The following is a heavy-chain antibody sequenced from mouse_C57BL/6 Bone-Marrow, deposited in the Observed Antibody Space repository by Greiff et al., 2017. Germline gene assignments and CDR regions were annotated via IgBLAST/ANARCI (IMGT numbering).Heavy chain of an antibody. D-gene: IGHD2-4*01. J-gene: IGHJ3*01. Sequence: VQLQQSGPVLVKPGASVKMSCKASGYTFTDYYMNWVKQSHGKSLEWIGVINPYNGGTSYNQKFKGKATLTVDKSSSTAYMELNSLTSEDSAVYYCARDDYEAWFAYWGQGTLVTVSA. V-gene: IGHV1-19*01. CDR3: ARDDYEAWFAY. CDR1: GYTFTDYY. CDR2: INPYNGGT.